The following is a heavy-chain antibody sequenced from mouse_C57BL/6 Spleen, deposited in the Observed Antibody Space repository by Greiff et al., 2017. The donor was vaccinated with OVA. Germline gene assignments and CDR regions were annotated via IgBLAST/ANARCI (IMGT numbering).Heavy chain of an antibody. CDR1: GYTFTSYW. Sequence: QVQLKQPGAELVMPGASVKLSCKASGYTFTSYWMHWVKQRPGQGLEWIGEIDPSDSYTNYNQKFKGKSTLTVDKSSSTAYMQLSSLTSEDSAVYYCARSGLRRRGFDYWGQGTTLTVSS. D-gene: IGHD2-2*01. CDR2: IDPSDSYT. J-gene: IGHJ2*01. V-gene: IGHV1-69*01. CDR3: ARSGLRRRGFDY.